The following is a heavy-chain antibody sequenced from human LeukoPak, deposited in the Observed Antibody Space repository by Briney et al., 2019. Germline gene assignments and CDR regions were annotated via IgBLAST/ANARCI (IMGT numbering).Heavy chain of an antibody. D-gene: IGHD2-2*01. CDR3: AEVGCSSTSCYCDY. CDR1: GFTFSSYG. CDR2: ISYDGSNK. Sequence: GGSLRLSCAASGFTFSSYGMHWVRQAPGKGLEWVAVISYDGSNKYYADSVKGRFTISRDNSKNTLYLQMNSLRAEDTAVYYCAEVGCSSTSCYCDYWGQGTLVTVSS. V-gene: IGHV3-30*18. J-gene: IGHJ4*02.